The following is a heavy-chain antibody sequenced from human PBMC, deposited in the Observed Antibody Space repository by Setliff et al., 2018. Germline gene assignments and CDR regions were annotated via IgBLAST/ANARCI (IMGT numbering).Heavy chain of an antibody. CDR3: AREGVDTRSSTDYRYYMDV. V-gene: IGHV1-18*01. Sequence: ASVKVSCKASGYTFTSYGVSWVRQAPGQGLEWMGWINAANGNTKYSQKFQGRVTITRDTSASTVYMELSSLRSEDTAVYFCAREGVDTRSSTDYRYYMDVWGKGTTVTVSS. J-gene: IGHJ6*03. CDR1: GYTFTSYG. CDR2: INAANGNT. D-gene: IGHD5-18*01.